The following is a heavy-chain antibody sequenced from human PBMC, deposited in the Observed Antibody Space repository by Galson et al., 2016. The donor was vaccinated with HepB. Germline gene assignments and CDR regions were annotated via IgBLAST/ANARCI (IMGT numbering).Heavy chain of an antibody. V-gene: IGHV1-18*01. CDR2: ISPSNGYT. CDR3: ARNHLGYGY. CDR1: GYTFTTYD. J-gene: IGHJ4*02. D-gene: IGHD5-12*01. Sequence: SVKVSCKASGYTFTTYDISWVRQAPGQGLEWMGWISPSNGYTNYAQNFQGRVTMTTDTSTSTAYMELRSLRFDDTAVYYCARNHLGYGYWGQGTLVTVSS.